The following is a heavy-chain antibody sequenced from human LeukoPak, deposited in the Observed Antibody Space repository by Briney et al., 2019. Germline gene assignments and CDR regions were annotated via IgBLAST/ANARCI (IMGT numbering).Heavy chain of an antibody. V-gene: IGHV3-49*04. Sequence: GRSLRLSCTTSAFTFRDYAMSWVRQAPGRGLEWVGFIRSKLYGGTAEYAASVKGRFTISRDDSKSIAYLQMDSLKTEDTAMYYCIRVNYYSTSAFFDYWGQGTLVTVSS. J-gene: IGHJ4*02. CDR1: AFTFRDYA. D-gene: IGHD3-22*01. CDR3: IRVNYYSTSAFFDY. CDR2: IRSKLYGGTA.